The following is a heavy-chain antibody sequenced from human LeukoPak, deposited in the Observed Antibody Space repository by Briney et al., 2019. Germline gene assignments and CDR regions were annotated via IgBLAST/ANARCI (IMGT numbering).Heavy chain of an antibody. CDR2: MNPNSGNT. CDR1: GYTFTSYD. J-gene: IGHJ4*02. CDR3: ASALRGCSGGSCYSTALYYFDY. V-gene: IGHV1-8*01. D-gene: IGHD2-15*01. Sequence: ASVKVSCKASGYTFTSYDINWVRQATGQGLEWMGWMNPNSGNTGYAQKFQGRVTMTRNTSISTAYMELSSLRSEDTAVYYCASALRGCSGGSCYSTALYYFDYWGREPWSPSPQ.